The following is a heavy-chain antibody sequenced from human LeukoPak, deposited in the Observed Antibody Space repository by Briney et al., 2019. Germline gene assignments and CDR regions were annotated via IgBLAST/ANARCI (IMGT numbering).Heavy chain of an antibody. Sequence: QASGKGLEWVSLIGGAGDTFYADSVKGRFVLSRDNSRNTVYLQMNSLRAEDTAVYYCARDLIRGWGQGTLVTVSS. V-gene: IGHV3-53*01. CDR3: ARDLIRG. CDR2: IGGAGDT. J-gene: IGHJ4*02.